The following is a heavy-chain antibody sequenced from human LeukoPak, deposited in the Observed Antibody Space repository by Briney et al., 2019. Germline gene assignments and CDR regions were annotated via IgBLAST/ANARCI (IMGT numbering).Heavy chain of an antibody. CDR2: IYYSGST. Sequence: PSETLSLTCTVSGGSISSSSYYWGWIRQPPGKGLEWIGSIYYSGSTYYNPSLKSRVTISVDTSKNQFSLKLSSVTAADTAVYYCARDWYDYVWGSYRYFDYWGQGTLVTVSS. V-gene: IGHV4-39*07. J-gene: IGHJ4*02. CDR1: GGSISSSSYY. CDR3: ARDWYDYVWGSYRYFDY. D-gene: IGHD3-16*02.